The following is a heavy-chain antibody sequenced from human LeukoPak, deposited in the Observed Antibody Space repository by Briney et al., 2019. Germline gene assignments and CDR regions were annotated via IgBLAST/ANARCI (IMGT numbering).Heavy chain of an antibody. V-gene: IGHV4-59*01. D-gene: IGHD6-13*01. CDR2: IYYSGST. J-gene: IGHJ4*02. Sequence: PSGTLSLTCTVSGGSISSYYWSWIRQPPGKGLEWIGYIYYSGSTNYNPSLKSRVTISVDTSKNQFSLKLSSVTAADTAVYYCARGTAAGTTGIDYWGQGTLVTVSS. CDR3: ARGTAAGTTGIDY. CDR1: GGSISSYY.